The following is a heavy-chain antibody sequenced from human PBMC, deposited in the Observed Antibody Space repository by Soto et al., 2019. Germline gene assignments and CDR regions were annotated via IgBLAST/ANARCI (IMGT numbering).Heavy chain of an antibody. Sequence: EVQLLESGGGLVQPGGSLRLSCAASGFTFSSYAMTWVRQAPGKGLEWVSTVSDGALNTFYAHSVKGRFTISRDNFKNTLYLQMNGLRAEDTAVYYCAKPSWTVSGRTINALGIWGQGTMVSVSS. CDR3: AKPSWTVSGRTINALGI. J-gene: IGHJ3*02. CDR1: GFTFSSYA. V-gene: IGHV3-23*01. D-gene: IGHD3-10*01. CDR2: VSDGALNT.